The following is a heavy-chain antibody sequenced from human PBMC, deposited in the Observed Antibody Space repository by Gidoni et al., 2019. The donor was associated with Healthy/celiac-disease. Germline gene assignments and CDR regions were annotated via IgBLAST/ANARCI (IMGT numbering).Heavy chain of an antibody. Sequence: EVQLVESGGGLVQPGGSLRLSCAASGFTFSRYWMSWVRQAPGKGLEWVANIKQDGSEKYYVDSVKGRFTISRDNAKNSLYLQMNSLRAEDTAVYYCARDFRGLFVKVPAARGDYYYYMDVWGKGTTVTVSS. CDR1: GFTFSRYW. CDR2: IKQDGSEK. V-gene: IGHV3-7*03. CDR3: ARDFRGLFVKVPAARGDYYYYMDV. D-gene: IGHD2-2*01. J-gene: IGHJ6*03.